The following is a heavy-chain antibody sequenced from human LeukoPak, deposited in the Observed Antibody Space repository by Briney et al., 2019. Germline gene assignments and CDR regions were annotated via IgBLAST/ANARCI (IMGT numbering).Heavy chain of an antibody. CDR1: GFTFSSFW. Sequence: GGSLRLSCAASGFTFSSFWMNWVRQAPGKGLEWMANIKQDGSEKYYVDSVKGRFTISRDNAKNTLYLQMNSLRAEDTAVYYCARSYSPFDYWGQGTLVTVSS. CDR3: ARSYSPFDY. J-gene: IGHJ4*02. D-gene: IGHD5-18*01. CDR2: IKQDGSEK. V-gene: IGHV3-7*01.